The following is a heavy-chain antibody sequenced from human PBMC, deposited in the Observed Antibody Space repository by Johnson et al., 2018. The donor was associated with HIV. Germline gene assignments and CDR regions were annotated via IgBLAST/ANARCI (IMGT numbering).Heavy chain of an antibody. J-gene: IGHJ3*02. CDR3: AKDLTPMILLGGDAFDI. V-gene: IGHV3-30*02. Sequence: QVQLVESGGGVVQPGGSLRLSCAASGFTFSNYGMHWVRQAPGKGLEWVAFIRYDGSNKYYADSMKGRFTISRDNSKNTLYLQMNSLRAEDTAVYYCAKDLTPMILLGGDAFDIWGQGTMVTVSS. D-gene: IGHD3-22*01. CDR2: IRYDGSNK. CDR1: GFTFSNYG.